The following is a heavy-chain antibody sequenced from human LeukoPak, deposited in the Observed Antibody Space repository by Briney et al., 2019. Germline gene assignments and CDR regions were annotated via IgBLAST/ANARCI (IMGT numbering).Heavy chain of an antibody. CDR2: ISSSSSYI. CDR1: GFTFSSYS. D-gene: IGHD3-22*01. CDR3: ARDSNYDSSGYYYPDYFDY. V-gene: IGHV3-21*01. J-gene: IGHJ4*02. Sequence: GGSLRLSCAASGFTFSSYSMNWVRQAPGKGLEWVSSISSSSSYIYYTDSVKGRFTISRDNAKNSLYLQMNSLRAEDTAVYYCARDSNYDSSGYYYPDYFDYWGQGTLVTVS.